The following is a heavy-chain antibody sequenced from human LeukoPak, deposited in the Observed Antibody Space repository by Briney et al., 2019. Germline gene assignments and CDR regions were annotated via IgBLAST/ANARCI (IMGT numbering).Heavy chain of an antibody. CDR3: ARAPGYSYGYRTRWFDP. Sequence: SETLSLTCTVSGVSIHTSYWSWIRQPPGKALEWIGYNSNSGDTRYNPSLKSRVTMSVDTSKNQFSLKLSSVTAADTAVYYCARAPGYSYGYRTRWFDPWGQGTLVTVSS. J-gene: IGHJ5*02. V-gene: IGHV4-59*12. D-gene: IGHD5-18*01. CDR2: NSNSGDT. CDR1: GVSIHTSY.